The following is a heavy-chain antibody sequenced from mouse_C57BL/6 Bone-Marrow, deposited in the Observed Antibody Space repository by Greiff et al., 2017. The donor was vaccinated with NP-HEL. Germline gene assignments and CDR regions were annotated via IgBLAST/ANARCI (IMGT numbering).Heavy chain of an antibody. CDR1: GFNIKDYY. J-gene: IGHJ1*03. CDR2: IDPEDGDT. CDR3: HSNWYCDV. Sequence: VQLQQSGAELVRPGASVKLSCTASGFNIKDYYMHWVKQRPEQGLEWIGRIDPEDGDTEYAPKFQGKATMTSDTSSNPAYLQLSSLTSEDTAVYYCHSNWYCDVWGTGTTVTVSS. D-gene: IGHD2-5*01. V-gene: IGHV14-1*01.